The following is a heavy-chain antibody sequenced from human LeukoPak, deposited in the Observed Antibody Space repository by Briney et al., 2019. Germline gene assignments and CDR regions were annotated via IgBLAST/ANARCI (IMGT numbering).Heavy chain of an antibody. V-gene: IGHV3-53*01. CDR3: ANRRRSINGYNYFDY. J-gene: IGHJ4*02. Sequence: GGSLRLSCAASGFTVSSNYMSWVRQAPGKGLEWVSVIYSGGSTYYADSVKGRFTISRDNSKNTLYLQMNSLRAEDTAVYYCANRRRSINGYNYFDYWGQGTLVTVSS. D-gene: IGHD1-20*01. CDR1: GFTVSSNY. CDR2: IYSGGST.